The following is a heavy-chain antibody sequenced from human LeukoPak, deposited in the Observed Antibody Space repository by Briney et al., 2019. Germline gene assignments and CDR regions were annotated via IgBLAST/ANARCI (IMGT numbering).Heavy chain of an antibody. CDR1: GGSISSGGYS. CDR2: IYYSGST. J-gene: IGHJ4*02. CDR3: ARDLGYYYDSSALPGPY. Sequence: PSETLSLTCAVSGGSISSGGYSWSWIRQPPGKGLEWIGYIYYSGSTNYNPSLKSRVTISVDTSKNQFSLKLSSVTAADTAVYYCARDLGYYYDSSALPGPYWGQGTLVTVSS. D-gene: IGHD3-22*01. V-gene: IGHV4-61*08.